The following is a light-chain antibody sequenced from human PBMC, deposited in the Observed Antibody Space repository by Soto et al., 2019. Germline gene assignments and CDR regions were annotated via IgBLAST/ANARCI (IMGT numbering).Light chain of an antibody. V-gene: IGKV3-20*01. CDR2: GAS. CDR1: QSVSSSY. J-gene: IGKJ4*01. CDR3: QQYSNSPLT. Sequence: DIVLTQSPGTLSLSPEERATLSCRASQSVSSSYLAWYQQKPGQAPRLVIYGASRRATGIPDRFSGSGSGTDFTLTISRLEPEDFAVYYCQQYSNSPLTFGGGTRWIS.